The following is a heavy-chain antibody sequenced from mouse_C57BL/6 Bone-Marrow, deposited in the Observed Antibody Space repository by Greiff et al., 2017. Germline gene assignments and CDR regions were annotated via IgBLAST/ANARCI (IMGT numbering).Heavy chain of an antibody. D-gene: IGHD1-1*01. CDR2: ISGGGGNT. CDR3: SRQITTVLATKYFDV. J-gene: IGHJ1*03. Sequence: EVKLVESGGGLVQPGGSLKLSCAASGFTFSSYTMSWVRQTPEKRLQWVAAISGGGGNTYYPDSVKGRFTISRDNDKNILYLQMSSLRSEDTALYYCSRQITTVLATKYFDVWGTGTTVTVSS. CDR1: GFTFSSYT. V-gene: IGHV5-9*01.